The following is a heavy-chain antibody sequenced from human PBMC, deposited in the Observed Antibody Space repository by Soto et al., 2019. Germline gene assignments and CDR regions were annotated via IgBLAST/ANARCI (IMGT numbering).Heavy chain of an antibody. V-gene: IGHV3-30*18. CDR2: ISYDGSNK. CDR1: GFTFSSYG. D-gene: IGHD1-26*01. J-gene: IGHJ4*02. Sequence: LRLSCAASGFTFSSYGMHWVRQAPGKGLEWVAVISYDGSNKYYADSVKGRFTISRDNSKNTLYLQMNSLRAEDTAVYYCAKETGREGGDYWGQGTLVTVSS. CDR3: AKETGREGGDY.